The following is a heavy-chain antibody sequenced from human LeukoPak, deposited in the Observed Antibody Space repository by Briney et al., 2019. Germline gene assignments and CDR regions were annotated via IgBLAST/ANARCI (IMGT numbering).Heavy chain of an antibody. D-gene: IGHD4-17*01. J-gene: IGHJ5*02. CDR2: ISGSGGST. Sequence: GGSLRLSCAASGFTFSSYAMSWVRQAPGKGLEWVSAISGSGGSTYYADSVKGRFTISRDNSKNTLYLQMNSLRAEDTAVYYCAKDFPLVTTPKSYDWFDPWGQGTLVTVSS. CDR3: AKDFPLVTTPKSYDWFDP. V-gene: IGHV3-23*01. CDR1: GFTFSSYA.